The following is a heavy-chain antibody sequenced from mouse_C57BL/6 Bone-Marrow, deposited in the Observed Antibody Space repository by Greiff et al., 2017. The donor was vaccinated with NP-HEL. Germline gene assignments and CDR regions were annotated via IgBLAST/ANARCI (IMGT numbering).Heavy chain of an antibody. J-gene: IGHJ3*01. CDR3: ARRGLYDYDVAY. CDR2: IYPGSGST. V-gene: IGHV1-55*01. Sequence: QVQLKQPGAELVKPGASVKMSCKASGYTFTSYWITWMKQRPGQGLEWIGDIYPGSGSTNYNEKFKSKATLTVDTSSSTAYMQLSSLTSEDSAVYYCARRGLYDYDVAYWGQGTRVTVSA. CDR1: GYTFTSYW. D-gene: IGHD2-4*01.